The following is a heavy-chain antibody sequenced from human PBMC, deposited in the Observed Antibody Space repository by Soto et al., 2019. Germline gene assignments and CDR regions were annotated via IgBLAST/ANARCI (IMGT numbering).Heavy chain of an antibody. V-gene: IGHV3-33*01. CDR1: GFTFSSYG. J-gene: IGHJ5*02. D-gene: IGHD3-9*01. Sequence: GESLKISCAASGFTFSSYGMHWVRQAPGKGLEWVAVIWYDGSNKYYADSVKGRFTISRDNSKNTLYLQMNSLRAEDTAVYYCARDVNYDILTGEDYNWFDPWGQGTLVTVSS. CDR2: IWYDGSNK. CDR3: ARDVNYDILTGEDYNWFDP.